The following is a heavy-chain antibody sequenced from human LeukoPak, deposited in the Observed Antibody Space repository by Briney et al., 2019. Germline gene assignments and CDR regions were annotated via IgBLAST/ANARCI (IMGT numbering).Heavy chain of an antibody. CDR1: GYTFTSYG. J-gene: IGHJ6*03. CDR3: ARRRYYDILTGCYRGYYYYMDV. D-gene: IGHD3-9*01. V-gene: IGHV1-18*01. CDR2: ISAYNGNT. Sequence: ASVKVSCKASGYTFTSYGISWVRQAPGQGLEWMGWISAYNGNTNYEQKNQGRVTMTTDTSTSTAYMELRSLRSDDTAVYYCARRRYYDILTGCYRGYYYYMDVWGKGTTVTISS.